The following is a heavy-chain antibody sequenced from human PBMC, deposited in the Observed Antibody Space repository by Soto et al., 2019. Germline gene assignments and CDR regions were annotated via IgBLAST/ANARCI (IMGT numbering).Heavy chain of an antibody. Sequence: SETLSLTCTVSGGSISSGGYYWSWIRQHPGKGLEWIGYIYYSGSTYYNPSLKSRVTISVDTSKNQFSLKLSSVTAADTAVYYCARVKIAGFDPWGQGTLVTVSS. V-gene: IGHV4-31*03. CDR3: ARVKIAGFDP. J-gene: IGHJ5*02. CDR2: IYYSGST. CDR1: GGSISSGGYY.